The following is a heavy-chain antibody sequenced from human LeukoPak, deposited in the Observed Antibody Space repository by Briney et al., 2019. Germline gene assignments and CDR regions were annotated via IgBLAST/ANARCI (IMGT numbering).Heavy chain of an antibody. J-gene: IGHJ4*02. D-gene: IGHD1-26*01. CDR1: GFTFSNYA. CDR2: IIGSGDET. V-gene: IGHV3-23*01. Sequence: PGGSLRLSCAGSGFTFSNYAMNWVRQAPGKGLGWVSGIIGSGDETYFADSVRGRFTISRDNSKNTLYLQMNSLRAEDTALYYCARDLVGATSTFAYWGQGTLVTVSS. CDR3: ARDLVGATSTFAY.